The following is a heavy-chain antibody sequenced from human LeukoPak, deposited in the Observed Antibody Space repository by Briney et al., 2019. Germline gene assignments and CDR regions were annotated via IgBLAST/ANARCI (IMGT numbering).Heavy chain of an antibody. J-gene: IGHJ4*02. CDR3: AREYSGGLGAY. Sequence: SETLSLTCTVSGGSINSGGYYWSWIRQPPGTGLEWIGYIYYSGSTNYNPSLKSRVTISVDTSKNQFSLKLSSVTAADTAVYYCAREYSGGLGAYWGQGTLVTVSS. CDR1: GGSINSGGYY. V-gene: IGHV4-61*08. CDR2: IYYSGST. D-gene: IGHD2-21*01.